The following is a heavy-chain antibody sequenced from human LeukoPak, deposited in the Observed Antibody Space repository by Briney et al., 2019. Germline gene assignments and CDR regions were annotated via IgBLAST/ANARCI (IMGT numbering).Heavy chain of an antibody. CDR2: IYYSGST. CDR3: ARRSDIVLMVYAMPSVYFDN. J-gene: IGHJ4*02. CDR1: GGSISSSSYY. D-gene: IGHD2-8*01. V-gene: IGHV4-39*01. Sequence: SETLSLTCTVSGGSISSSSYYWGWIRQPPGKGLEWIGSIYYSGSTYYNPSLKSRVTISVDTSKNQFSLKLSSVTAADTAVYYCARRSDIVLMVYAMPSVYFDNWGQGTLVTVSS.